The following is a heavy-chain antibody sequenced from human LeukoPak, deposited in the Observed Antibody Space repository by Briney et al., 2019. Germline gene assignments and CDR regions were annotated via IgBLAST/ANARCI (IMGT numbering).Heavy chain of an antibody. Sequence: GGSLRLSCAASGFTFSSYSMNWVRQAPGKGLEWVSSIGSSSSYIYYADSVKGRFTISRDDAKNSLYLQMDSLRAEDTAVYYCARDYGGPHYFDYWGQGTLVTVSS. CDR1: GFTFSSYS. J-gene: IGHJ4*02. CDR3: ARDYGGPHYFDY. V-gene: IGHV3-21*01. CDR2: IGSSSSYI. D-gene: IGHD2-15*01.